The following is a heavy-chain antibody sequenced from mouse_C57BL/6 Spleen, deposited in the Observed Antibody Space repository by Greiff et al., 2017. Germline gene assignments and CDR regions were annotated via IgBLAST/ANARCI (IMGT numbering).Heavy chain of an antibody. CDR1: GYSFTDYN. CDR3: AREGDYDLYFDV. V-gene: IGHV1-39*01. D-gene: IGHD2-4*01. Sequence: EVKLMESGPELVKPGASVKISCKASGYSFTDYNMNWVKQSNGKSLEWIGVINPNYGNTSYNQKFKGKATLTVDQSSSTAYVQLNSLTSEDSAVYCCAREGDYDLYFDVWGTGTTVTVSS. CDR2: INPNYGNT. J-gene: IGHJ1*03.